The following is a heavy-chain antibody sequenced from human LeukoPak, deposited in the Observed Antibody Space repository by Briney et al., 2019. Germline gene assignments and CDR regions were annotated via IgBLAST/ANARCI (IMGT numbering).Heavy chain of an antibody. V-gene: IGHV3-15*01. J-gene: IGHJ1*01. CDR1: GFTFRNAW. CDR2: SRSKTDGGTT. D-gene: IGHD3-3*01. Sequence: GGSLRLSCAASGFTFRNAWMTWVRRAPGKGLEWVGRSRSKTDGGTTDYAVSVQGRFTISRDDSKNTLYLQMSSLKAEDTAVYYCAKHIYGVVSIQQWGQGTLVTVSS. CDR3: AKHIYGVVSIQQ.